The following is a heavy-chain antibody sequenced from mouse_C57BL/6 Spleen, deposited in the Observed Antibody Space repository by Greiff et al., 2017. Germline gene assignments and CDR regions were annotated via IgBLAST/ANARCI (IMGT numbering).Heavy chain of an antibody. CDR3: AKGTAQATSFAY. J-gene: IGHJ3*01. CDR1: GYTFTSYW. D-gene: IGHD3-2*02. V-gene: IGHV1-69*01. CDR2: IDPSESYT. Sequence: QVQLQQSGAELVMPGASVKLSCKASGYTFTSYWMHWVKQRPGQGLEWIGEIDPSESYTNYNQKFKGKSTLTVDKSSSTAYMQLSSLTSEDSAVYYCAKGTAQATSFAYWGQGTLVTVSA.